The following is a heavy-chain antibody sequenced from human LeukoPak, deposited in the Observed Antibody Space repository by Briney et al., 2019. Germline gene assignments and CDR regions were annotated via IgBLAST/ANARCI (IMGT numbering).Heavy chain of an antibody. D-gene: IGHD2-2*01. V-gene: IGHV3-30*18. CDR3: AKDLLGYCSSTSCSRYYGMDV. CDR1: GFTFISYG. Sequence: PGGSLRLSCAASGFTFISYGMHWVRQAPGKGLEWVAVISYDGGNKYYADSVKGRFTISRDNSKNTLYLQMNSLRAEDTAVYYCAKDLLGYCSSTSCSRYYGMDVWGQGTTVTVSS. J-gene: IGHJ6*02. CDR2: ISYDGGNK.